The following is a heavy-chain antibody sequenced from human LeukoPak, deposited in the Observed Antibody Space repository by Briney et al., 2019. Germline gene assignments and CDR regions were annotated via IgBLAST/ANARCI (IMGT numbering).Heavy chain of an antibody. V-gene: IGHV4-59*01. J-gene: IGHJ2*01. CDR1: GGSISSFY. Sequence: PSETLSLTCKVSGGSISSFYWSWIRQPPGKGLEWIGYIYYSGSTNYTPSLKSRVTISVDTSKNQFSLKLSSVTAADTAVYYCARDRYYYDSGSYFYFDLWGRGTLVTVSS. CDR3: ARDRYYYDSGSYFYFDL. D-gene: IGHD3-22*01. CDR2: IYYSGST.